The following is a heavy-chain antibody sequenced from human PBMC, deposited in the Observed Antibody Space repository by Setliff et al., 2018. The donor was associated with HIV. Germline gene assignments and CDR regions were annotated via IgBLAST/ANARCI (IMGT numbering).Heavy chain of an antibody. J-gene: IGHJ3*02. CDR3: ARSSRVAAAGARVPDAFDI. CDR2: ITPFNGNT. CDR1: GYTFTYRY. Sequence: SVKVSCKASGYTFTYRYLHWVRQAPGQALEWMGWITPFNGNTNYAQKFQDRVTITRDRSMSTAYMELSSLRSEDTAMYYCARSSRVAAAGARVPDAFDIWGQGTKVTVSS. D-gene: IGHD6-13*01. V-gene: IGHV1-45*02.